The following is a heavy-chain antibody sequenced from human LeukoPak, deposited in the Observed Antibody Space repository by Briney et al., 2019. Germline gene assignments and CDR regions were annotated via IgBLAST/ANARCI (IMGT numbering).Heavy chain of an antibody. CDR1: GFTFSSYS. V-gene: IGHV3-21*01. D-gene: IGHD3-10*01. J-gene: IGHJ3*02. CDR2: ISSSSSYI. Sequence: GGSLRLSCAASGFTFSSYSMNWVRQAPGKGLEWVSSISSSSSYIYYADSVKGRFTISRDNAKNSLYLQVNSLRAEDTAVYYCASAAGTGSDAFDIWGQGTMVTVSS. CDR3: ASAAGTGSDAFDI.